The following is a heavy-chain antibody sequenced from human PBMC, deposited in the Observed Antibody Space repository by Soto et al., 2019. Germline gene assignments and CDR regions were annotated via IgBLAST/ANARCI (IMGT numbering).Heavy chain of an antibody. V-gene: IGHV4-4*02. CDR1: VVSISSSNW. D-gene: IGHD3-22*01. J-gene: IGHJ5*02. Sequence: TLSLTCAVSVVSISSSNWWSWVRQPPGKGLEWIGEIYHSGSTNYNPSLKSRVTISVDKSKNQFSLKLSSVTAADTAVYYCARGTTYYYDSSGYYHHNWFDPWGQGTLVTVSS. CDR3: ARGTTYYYDSSGYYHHNWFDP. CDR2: IYHSGST.